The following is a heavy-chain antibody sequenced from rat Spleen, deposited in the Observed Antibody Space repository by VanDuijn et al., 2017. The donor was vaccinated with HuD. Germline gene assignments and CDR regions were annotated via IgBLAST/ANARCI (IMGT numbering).Heavy chain of an antibody. CDR1: GFTFSNYY. Sequence: EVQLVESGGGLVQPGRSMKLSCAASGFTFSNYYMAWVRQAPTKGLEWVATITYDGSNTYYRDSVKGRFTISRYNVERTLYLQMYSLRSEDTATYYCTIPRPEYPFSYWGQGTLVTVSS. CDR2: ITYDGSNT. V-gene: IGHV5-7*01. CDR3: TIPRPEYPFSY. J-gene: IGHJ3*01. D-gene: IGHD3-8*01.